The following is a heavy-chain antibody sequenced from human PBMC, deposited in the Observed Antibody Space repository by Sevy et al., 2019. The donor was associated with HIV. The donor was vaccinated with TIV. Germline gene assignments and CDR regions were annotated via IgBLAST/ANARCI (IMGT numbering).Heavy chain of an antibody. V-gene: IGHV3-66*01. CDR1: GFTVNSNY. D-gene: IGHD5-18*01. CDR3: ARGKSGYGYALNY. Sequence: GGSLRLSCAASGFTVNSNYMTWVRQAPGKGLEGVSVIDSDDTTYQADSVKDRFTISRDNFKNTLYLHMSSLRAEDTAVYYCARGKSGYGYALNYWGQGTLVTVSS. CDR2: IDSDDTT. J-gene: IGHJ4*02.